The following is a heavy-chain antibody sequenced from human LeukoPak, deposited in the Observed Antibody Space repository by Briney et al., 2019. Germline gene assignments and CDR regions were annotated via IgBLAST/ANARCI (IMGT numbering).Heavy chain of an antibody. CDR1: GFTFSSYW. V-gene: IGHV3-7*05. CDR3: ARAQKRGPYYFDY. CDR2: IKQDGSEA. D-gene: IGHD5-24*01. Sequence: GGSLRLSCAASGFTFSSYWVSWVRQARGKGLEWVANIKQDGSEAYYVDSVRGRFTISRDNAKNSLYLQMNSLGAEDTAVYYCARAQKRGPYYFDYWGQGTLVTVSS. J-gene: IGHJ4*02.